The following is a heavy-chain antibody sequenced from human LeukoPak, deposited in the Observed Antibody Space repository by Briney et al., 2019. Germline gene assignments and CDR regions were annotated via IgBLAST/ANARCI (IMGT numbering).Heavy chain of an antibody. V-gene: IGHV1-69*04. CDR2: IIPILGIA. Sequence: ASVKVSCKASGGTFSSYAISWVRQAPGQGLEWMGRIIPILGIANYAQKFQGRVTITADKSTSTAYMELSSLRSEDTAVYYCARTDFNNYELDYWGQGTLVTVSS. D-gene: IGHD4-11*01. J-gene: IGHJ4*02. CDR3: ARTDFNNYELDY. CDR1: GGTFSSYA.